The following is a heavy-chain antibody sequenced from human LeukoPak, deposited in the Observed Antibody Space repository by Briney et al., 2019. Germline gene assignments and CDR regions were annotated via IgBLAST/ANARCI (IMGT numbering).Heavy chain of an antibody. Sequence: SETLSLTCTVSGGSISSGGYYWSWIRQHPGKGLEWIGYIYYSGSTYYNPSLKSRVTISVDTSKNQFSLKLSSVTAADTAVYYCARRQQYYDFWSGYMDVWGKGTTVTVSS. CDR3: ARRQQYYDFWSGYMDV. V-gene: IGHV4-31*03. J-gene: IGHJ6*03. CDR1: GGSISSGGYY. CDR2: IYYSGST. D-gene: IGHD3-3*01.